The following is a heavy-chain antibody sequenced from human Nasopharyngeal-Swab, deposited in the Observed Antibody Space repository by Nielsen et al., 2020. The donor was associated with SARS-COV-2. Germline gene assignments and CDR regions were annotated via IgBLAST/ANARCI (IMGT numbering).Heavy chain of an antibody. V-gene: IGHV3-30*03. D-gene: IGHD1-26*01. CDR1: GFTFSSYG. CDR3: ARGSGSYKEILFDY. Sequence: GESLKISCAASGFTFSSYGMHWVSKAPGKGLEWVAVISYDGSNKYYADSVKGRFTISRDNSKNTLYLQMNSLRAEDTAVYYCARGSGSYKEILFDYWGQGTLVTVSS. J-gene: IGHJ4*02. CDR2: ISYDGSNK.